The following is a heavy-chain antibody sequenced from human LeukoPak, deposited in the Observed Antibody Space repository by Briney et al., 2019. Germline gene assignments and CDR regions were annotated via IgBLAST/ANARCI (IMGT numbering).Heavy chain of an antibody. J-gene: IGHJ4*02. V-gene: IGHV4-61*02. CDR1: GGSISSGSYY. D-gene: IGHD3-10*01. Sequence: PSETLSLTCTVSGGSISSGSYYWSWIRQPAGKGLEWIGRIYTSGSTHYNPSLKSRVTISVDTSKNQFSLKPSSVTAADTAVYYCARDYGSGSYYWFDYWGQGTLVTVSS. CDR3: ARDYGSGSYYWFDY. CDR2: IYTSGST.